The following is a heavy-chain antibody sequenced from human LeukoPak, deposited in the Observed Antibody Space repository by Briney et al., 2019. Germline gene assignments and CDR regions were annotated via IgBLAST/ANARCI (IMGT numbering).Heavy chain of an antibody. V-gene: IGHV3-7*01. CDR3: ARGGSYRFEY. CDR1: GFTFNVYW. J-gene: IGHJ4*02. CDR2: IKEDGSEK. Sequence: PGGSLRLSCAASGFTFNVYWMSWDRQAPGKGPEWVANIKEDGSEKYYVDSVKGRFTISRDNPENSLYLQMNSLRAEDTAVYYCARGGSYRFEYWGQGTLVTVSS. D-gene: IGHD3-16*01.